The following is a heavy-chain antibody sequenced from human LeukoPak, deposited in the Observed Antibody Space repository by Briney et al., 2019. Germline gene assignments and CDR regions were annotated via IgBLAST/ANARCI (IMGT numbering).Heavy chain of an antibody. CDR1: GASINSYY. V-gene: IGHV4-59*01. D-gene: IGHD6-13*01. Sequence: SETLSLTCTVSGASINSYYWSWIRQPPWKGLEWIGCIYDSGSTDYNPSLKSRVTISVDTSKNQFSLKLTSVTAADTAMYYCARTSSSWLWGQGTLVTVSS. J-gene: IGHJ4*02. CDR3: ARTSSSWL. CDR2: IYDSGST.